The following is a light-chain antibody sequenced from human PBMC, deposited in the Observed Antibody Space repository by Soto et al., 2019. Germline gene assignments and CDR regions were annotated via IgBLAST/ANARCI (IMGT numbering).Light chain of an antibody. CDR2: DAS. Sequence: DIQMTQSPSTLSASVGDRVTITCRASQNVNKWLAWFQQKPGKVPKLLIFDASTLQTGVPSRFGGGGSGTEFTLPISGLQPDYFATYYCQQYNSYSPWTFGPGTKVEI. V-gene: IGKV1-5*01. CDR3: QQYNSYSPWT. J-gene: IGKJ1*01. CDR1: QNVNKW.